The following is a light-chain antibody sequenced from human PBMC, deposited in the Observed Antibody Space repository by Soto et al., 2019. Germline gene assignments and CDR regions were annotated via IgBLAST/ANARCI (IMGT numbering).Light chain of an antibody. V-gene: IGKV1-5*03. Sequence: EIRMPQSPSTLSGSVLDRVIITXRASQTITILFASHQQKPAKAPKLLIYNASTLKSGVPSRFSGSGSATEFTLTISSLQPEDFATYYGLQHSIYPLTFGGGTKVDIK. J-gene: IGKJ4*01. CDR3: LQHSIYPLT. CDR1: QTITIL. CDR2: NAS.